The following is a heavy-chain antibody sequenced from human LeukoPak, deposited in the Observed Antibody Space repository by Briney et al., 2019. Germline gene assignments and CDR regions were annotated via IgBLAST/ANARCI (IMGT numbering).Heavy chain of an antibody. CDR2: IYPGDSDT. J-gene: IGHJ5*02. Sequence: PGESLKISCKGSGYSFTTYWIGWVRQMPGKGLEWMGIIYPGDSDTRYSPSFQGQATISADKSISTAYLQWSSLKASDTAVYFCARIAAPNRFNWFDPWGQGTLVTVSS. CDR3: ARIAAPNRFNWFDP. V-gene: IGHV5-51*01. CDR1: GYSFTTYW. D-gene: IGHD6-6*01.